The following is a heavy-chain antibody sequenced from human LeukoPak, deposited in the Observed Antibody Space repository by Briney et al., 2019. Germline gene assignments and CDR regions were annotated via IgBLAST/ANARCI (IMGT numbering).Heavy chain of an antibody. CDR3: ARGYYYGLDV. CDR1: GFTFSSYG. V-gene: IGHV3-48*04. Sequence: GGSLRLSCAASGFTFSSYGMHWVRQAPGKGLEWVSYISNSGSTIYYGDSVKGRFTISRDNAKNSVFLQMNSLRAEDTAVYYCARGYYYGLDVWGQGTTVTVSS. CDR2: ISNSGSTI. J-gene: IGHJ6*02.